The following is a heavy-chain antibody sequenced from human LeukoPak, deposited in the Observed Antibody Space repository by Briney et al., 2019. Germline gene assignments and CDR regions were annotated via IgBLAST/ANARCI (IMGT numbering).Heavy chain of an antibody. D-gene: IGHD5-24*01. Sequence: GGSLRLSCAASGFTLSIYGMHWVRQVPGKGLEWVAVIWYDGSNKYYADSVKGRFTISRDNSKNTLYLQMNSLRAEDTAVYYCVKARWLQLPLYWGQGTLVTVSS. J-gene: IGHJ4*02. CDR2: IWYDGSNK. V-gene: IGHV3-33*06. CDR1: GFTLSIYG. CDR3: VKARWLQLPLY.